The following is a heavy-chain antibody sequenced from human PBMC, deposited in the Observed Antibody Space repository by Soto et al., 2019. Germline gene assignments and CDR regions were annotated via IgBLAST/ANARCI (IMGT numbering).Heavy chain of an antibody. J-gene: IGHJ5*01. CDR2: INHSGST. D-gene: IGHD2-2*01. CDR3: ARDAPIVVVLAEKRPPPVWWFVF. CDR1: GGSFSGYY. Sequence: SETLSLTCAVYGGSFSGYYWSWIRQPPGKGLEWIGEINHSGSTNYNPSLKSRVTISVDTSKNQFSLKLSSVTAADTAVYYCARDAPIVVVLAEKRPPPVWWFVFWGPGTLVTVSS. V-gene: IGHV4-34*01.